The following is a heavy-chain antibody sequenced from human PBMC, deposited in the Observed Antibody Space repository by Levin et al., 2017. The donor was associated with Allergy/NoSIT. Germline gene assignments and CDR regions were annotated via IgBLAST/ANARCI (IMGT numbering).Heavy chain of an antibody. Sequence: ASVKVSCKASGYTFTSYDIHWVRQAIGQGLEWMGWMNSNSGDTGYAQNFQGRVTMTRNPSISTAYMELSSVRSEETAVYYWARLKLNYFDSSDYHGVALDALDMWGQGTMVPVSS. D-gene: IGHD3-22*01. V-gene: IGHV1-8*01. J-gene: IGHJ3*02. CDR1: GYTFTSYD. CDR2: MNSNSGDT. CDR3: ARLKLNYFDSSDYHGVALDALDM.